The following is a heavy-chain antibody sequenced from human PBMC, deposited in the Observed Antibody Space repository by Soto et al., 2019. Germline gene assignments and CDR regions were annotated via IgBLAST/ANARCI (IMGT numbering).Heavy chain of an antibody. D-gene: IGHD6-13*01. J-gene: IGHJ4*02. CDR2: IYPADSDT. CDR1: GYSFTSYW. CDR3: ARLYLGVAAAGTY. V-gene: IGHV5-51*01. Sequence: GESLKISCQGSGYSFTSYWIGWVRQMPGKGLEWMGIIYPADSDTRYSPSFQGQVTISADKSISTAYLQWSSLKASDAAMYYCARLYLGVAAAGTYWGQGTLVTVSS.